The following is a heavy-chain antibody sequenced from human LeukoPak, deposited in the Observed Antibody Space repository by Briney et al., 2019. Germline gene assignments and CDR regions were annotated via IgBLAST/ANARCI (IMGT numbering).Heavy chain of an antibody. V-gene: IGHV4-39*01. D-gene: IGHD5-24*01. CDR3: ARHFDRDGYKSNAFDI. Sequence: PSETLSLTCTASGGSFSSSSYYWSWIRQPPGKGLEWIGSMYYSGSTYYNASLRSRVTISVDTSKNQFSLKLSSVTAADTAVYYCARHFDRDGYKSNAFDIWGQGTMVTVSS. CDR1: GGSFSSSSYY. J-gene: IGHJ3*02. CDR2: MYYSGST.